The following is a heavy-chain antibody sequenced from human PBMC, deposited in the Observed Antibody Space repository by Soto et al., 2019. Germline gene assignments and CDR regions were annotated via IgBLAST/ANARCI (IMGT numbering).Heavy chain of an antibody. CDR3: TGEVASGY. V-gene: IGHV3-30*03. Sequence: QVQLVESGGGVVQPGRSLRLSCAVSGVTVSNYGVHWVRQAPGKGLEWVAVISRDGGTKYYADSVKGRFTISRDNSRNTLFLEMNSLRSDDMAVYYCTGEVASGYWGQGTLVTVSS. D-gene: IGHD2-8*02. CDR2: ISRDGGTK. J-gene: IGHJ4*02. CDR1: GVTVSNYG.